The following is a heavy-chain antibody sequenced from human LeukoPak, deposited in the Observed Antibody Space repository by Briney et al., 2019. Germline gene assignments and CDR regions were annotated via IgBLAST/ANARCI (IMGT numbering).Heavy chain of an antibody. CDR2: SFYGGRT. J-gene: IGHJ4*02. V-gene: IGHV4-39*07. CDR3: ASYSGWL. D-gene: IGHD6-19*01. CDR1: GDSISTSNYF. Sequence: SETLSLTCTVSGDSISTSNYFWGWIRQPPGKGLEWVGSSFYGGRTYYRPSLKSRATISIDASTNQFSLRLTSVTAADTAVYYCASYSGWLWGQGTLVTVSS.